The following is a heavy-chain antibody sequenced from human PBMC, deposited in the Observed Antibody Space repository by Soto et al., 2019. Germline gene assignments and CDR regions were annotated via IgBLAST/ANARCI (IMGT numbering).Heavy chain of an antibody. CDR3: ARVDGSGSYYSDWCDP. Sequence: ASVKVSCKASGYTFTSYYMHWVRQAPGQGLEWMGIINPSGGSTSYAQKFQGRVAMTRDTSTSTVYMELSSLRSEDTAVYYCARVDGSGSYYSDWCDPWGQGTLGTVSS. CDR1: GYTFTSYY. D-gene: IGHD1-26*01. CDR2: INPSGGST. V-gene: IGHV1-46*01. J-gene: IGHJ5*02.